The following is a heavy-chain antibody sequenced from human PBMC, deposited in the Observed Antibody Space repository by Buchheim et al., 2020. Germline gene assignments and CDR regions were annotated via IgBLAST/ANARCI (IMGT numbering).Heavy chain of an antibody. CDR2: MWNDGRNK. V-gene: IGHV3-33*01. Sequence: QVQLVESGGGVVQPGRSLRLSCAASGFNFSHNGMHWVRQAPGKGLEWLAVMWNDGRNKHSADSVKGRFTISRDNSKNTLDLQMNSLRAEDTAVYYCARDHGEYGERYFDLWGRGTL. CDR1: GFNFSHNG. CDR3: ARDHGEYGERYFDL. J-gene: IGHJ2*01. D-gene: IGHD4-17*01.